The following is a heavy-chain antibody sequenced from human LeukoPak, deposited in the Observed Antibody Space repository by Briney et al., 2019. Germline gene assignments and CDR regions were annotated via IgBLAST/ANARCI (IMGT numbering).Heavy chain of an antibody. J-gene: IGHJ4*02. CDR1: GFTFSSYW. Sequence: GGSLRLSCAASGFTFSSYWMTWVRQAPGKGLEWVANIKRDGSETYYVDSVKGRFTISRDNAKNLLSLHMNSLRAEDTAVYYCVRHSGTYFDYWGQGTLVTVSS. CDR3: VRHSGTYFDY. CDR2: IKRDGSET. D-gene: IGHD1-26*01. V-gene: IGHV3-7*01.